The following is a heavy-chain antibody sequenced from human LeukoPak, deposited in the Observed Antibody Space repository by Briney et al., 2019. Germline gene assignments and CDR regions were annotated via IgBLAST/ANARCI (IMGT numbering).Heavy chain of an antibody. CDR1: GFTFSSYW. D-gene: IGHD3-3*01. CDR3: ASPTIFGVVIYY. Sequence: GGSLRLSCAASGFTFSSYWMSWVRQAPGKGLEWVANIKQDGSEKYYVDSVKGRFTISRDNAKKSLYLQMNSLRDEDTAVYYCASPTIFGVVIYYWGQGTLVTVSS. V-gene: IGHV3-7*01. CDR2: IKQDGSEK. J-gene: IGHJ4*02.